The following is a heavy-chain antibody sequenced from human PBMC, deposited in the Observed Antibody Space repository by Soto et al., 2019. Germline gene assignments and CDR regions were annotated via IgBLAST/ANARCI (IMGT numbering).Heavy chain of an antibody. V-gene: IGHV3-23*01. CDR3: TKEWGRPLDY. D-gene: IGHD7-27*01. Sequence: HPGGSLRLSCAASGFTFSSFAMSWVRQAPGKGLEWVSAISGSGGNTYYADSVTGRFTISRDNSKNTLYLQMNSLRAEDTAVYYCTKEWGRPLDYWGQGTPVTVSS. J-gene: IGHJ4*02. CDR1: GFTFSSFA. CDR2: ISGSGGNT.